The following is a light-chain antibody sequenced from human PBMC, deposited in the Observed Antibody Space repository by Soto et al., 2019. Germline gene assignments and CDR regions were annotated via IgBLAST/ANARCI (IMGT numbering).Light chain of an antibody. J-gene: IGLJ2*01. CDR3: GTWDSSLSAGEV. V-gene: IGLV1-51*01. CDR2: DNN. Sequence: QSALTQPPSVSAAPGQKVTISCSGSSSNIGNNYVSWYQQLPGTAPKLLIYDNNKRPSGIPDRFSGSKSGTSATLVITGLQTGDEADYYCGTWDSSLSAGEVFGGGTKLTVL. CDR1: SSNIGNNY.